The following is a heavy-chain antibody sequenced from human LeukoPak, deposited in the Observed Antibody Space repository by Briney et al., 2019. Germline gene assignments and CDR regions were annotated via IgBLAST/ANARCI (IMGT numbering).Heavy chain of an antibody. CDR1: EFTFSDYY. J-gene: IGHJ4*02. V-gene: IGHV3-49*03. CDR2: IRSKAYGGTT. Sequence: GGSLRLSCAASEFTFSDYYMSWIRQAPGKGLEWVGFIRSKAYGGTTEYAASVKGRFTISRDDSKSIAYLQMNSLKTEDTAVYYCTRGGWLQSRNYWGQGTLVTVSS. CDR3: TRGGWLQSRNY. D-gene: IGHD5-24*01.